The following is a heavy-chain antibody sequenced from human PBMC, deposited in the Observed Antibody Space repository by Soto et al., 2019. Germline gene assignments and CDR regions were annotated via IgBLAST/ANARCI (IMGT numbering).Heavy chain of an antibody. CDR1: GFTFRKYW. Sequence: EVQLVESGGGLVQPGGSLRLSCAGSGFTFRKYWMHWVRQAPGKGLVWVARLNSDGSSASYADSVKGRFTISRDNAESTLFLQMNSLRAEDTGVYYCTKDWRRQLGSYGLDVWGQGTMVTVSS. V-gene: IGHV3-74*01. J-gene: IGHJ6*02. CDR3: TKDWRRQLGSYGLDV. D-gene: IGHD6-6*01. CDR2: LNSDGSSA.